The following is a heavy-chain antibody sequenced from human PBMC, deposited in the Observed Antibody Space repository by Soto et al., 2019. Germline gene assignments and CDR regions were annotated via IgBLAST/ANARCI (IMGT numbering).Heavy chain of an antibody. CDR3: ARRAYSSSGPMDV. CDR2: INHSGST. J-gene: IGHJ6*03. V-gene: IGHV4-34*01. CDR1: GGSFSGYY. D-gene: IGHD6-13*01. Sequence: SETLSLTCAVYGGSFSGYYWSWIRQPPGKGLEWIGEINHSGSTNYNPSLKSRVTISVDTSKNQFSLKLSSVTAADTAVYYCARRAYSSSGPMDVWGKGTTVT.